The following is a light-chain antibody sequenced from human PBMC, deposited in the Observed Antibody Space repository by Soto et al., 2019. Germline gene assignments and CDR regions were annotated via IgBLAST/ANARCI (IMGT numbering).Light chain of an antibody. V-gene: IGKV1-39*01. CDR3: QQTYSTPPT. CDR2: AAS. CDR1: QSISTY. J-gene: IGKJ1*01. Sequence: DIQMTQSPSSLSASVGDRVTITCRASQSISTYLNWYQQKAGLAPKLLIYAASSLQSGVPSKFSSSGSGTDFTLTISSLQPEDFATYYCQQTYSTPPTFDQGTKVEIK.